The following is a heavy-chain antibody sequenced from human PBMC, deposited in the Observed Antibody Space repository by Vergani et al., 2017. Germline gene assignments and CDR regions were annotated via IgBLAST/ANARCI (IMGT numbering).Heavy chain of an antibody. J-gene: IGHJ5*02. CDR1: GGTFSSYA. CDR2: IIPIFGTA. V-gene: IGHV1-69*01. Sequence: QVQLVQSGAEVKKTGSSVKVSCKASGGTFSSYAISWVRQAPGQGLEWMGGIIPIFGTANYAQKFQGRVTITADESTSTAYMELSSLRSEDTAVYYCASSYCGGDCYINWFDPWGQGTLVTVSS. CDR3: ASSYCGGDCYINWFDP. D-gene: IGHD2-21*02.